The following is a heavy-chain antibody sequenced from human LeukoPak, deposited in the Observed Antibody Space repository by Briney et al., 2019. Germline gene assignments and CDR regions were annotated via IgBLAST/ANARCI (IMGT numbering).Heavy chain of an antibody. CDR3: AREGGDPRWLDP. CDR2: INTSGST. D-gene: IGHD6-25*01. V-gene: IGHV4-4*07. J-gene: IGHJ5*02. CDR1: GSSISSYY. Sequence: SETLSLTCTVSGSSISSYYWTWIRQSAGKGLEWIGRINTSGSTNYNPSLRSRVTMSVNTSKNHFSLNLTSLTAADTAVYSCAREGGDPRWLDPWGQGTLVTVSS.